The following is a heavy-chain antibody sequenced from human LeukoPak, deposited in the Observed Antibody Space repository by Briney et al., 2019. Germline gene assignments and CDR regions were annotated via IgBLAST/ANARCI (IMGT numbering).Heavy chain of an antibody. CDR3: ARDSGIYRTIDY. V-gene: IGHV3-21*01. CDR2: ISSSSTYI. J-gene: IGHJ4*02. CDR1: GFTFNNYS. D-gene: IGHD1-26*01. Sequence: PGGSLRLSCVASGFTFNNYSMNWVRQAPEEGLEWVSSISSSSTYIYHADSVKGRFTISRDNAKNSLYLQMNSLRAEDTAVYYCARDSGIYRTIDYWGQGTLVTVSS.